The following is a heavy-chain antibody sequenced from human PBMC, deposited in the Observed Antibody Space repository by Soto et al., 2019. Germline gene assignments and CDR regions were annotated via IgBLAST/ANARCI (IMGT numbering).Heavy chain of an antibody. CDR1: GFSLSTSGVG. CDR2: IYWNDDK. J-gene: IGHJ4*02. D-gene: IGHD3-3*01. CDR3: AHSPTIFGVVPQTFDY. Sequence: SGPTLVNPTQTLTLTCTFSGFSLSTSGVGVGWIRQPPGKALEWLALIYWNDDKRYSPSLKSRLTITKDTSKNQVVLTMTNMDPVDTATYYCAHSPTIFGVVPQTFDYWGQGTLVTVSS. V-gene: IGHV2-5*01.